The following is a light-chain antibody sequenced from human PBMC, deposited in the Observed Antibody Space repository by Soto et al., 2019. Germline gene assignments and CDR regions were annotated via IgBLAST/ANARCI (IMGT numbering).Light chain of an antibody. V-gene: IGLV1-51*01. CDR3: GTWDSSLSTWV. J-gene: IGLJ3*02. CDR1: SSNIRNNY. CDR2: DNN. Sequence: QSVLTQPPSVSAAPGQKVTISCSGSSSNIRNNYVSWYQQLPGTAPKLLIYDNNKRPSGIPDRFSGSKSGTSATLGITGLQTGDEADYYCGTWDSSLSTWVFGGGTKVTVL.